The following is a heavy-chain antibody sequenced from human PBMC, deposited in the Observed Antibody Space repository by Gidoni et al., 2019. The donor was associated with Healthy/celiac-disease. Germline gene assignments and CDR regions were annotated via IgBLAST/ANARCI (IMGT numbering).Heavy chain of an antibody. D-gene: IGHD6-6*01. CDR2: IYYSGST. V-gene: IGHV4-39*01. CDR1: GCSISSSSYY. CDR3: ARQNSSSSEAVVY. Sequence: QLQLQESGPGLVKPSETLSLTCTVSGCSISSSSYYWGWIRQPPGKGLEWIGSIYYSGSTYYNPSIKSRVTISVDTSKNQFDLKLSSVTAADTAVYYCARQNSSSSEAVVYWGQGTLVTVSS. J-gene: IGHJ4*02.